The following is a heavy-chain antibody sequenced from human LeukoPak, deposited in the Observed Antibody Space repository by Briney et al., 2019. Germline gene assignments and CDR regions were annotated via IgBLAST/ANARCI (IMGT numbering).Heavy chain of an antibody. Sequence: GGSLRLSCAASGFTFSSYGMHWVRQAPGKGLEWVAVIWYDGSKKYYADSVKGRFTISRDNSKNTLYLEMNSLRAEDTAVYYCARDLGGVTDYWGQGTLVTVSS. CDR2: IWYDGSKK. CDR3: ARDLGGVTDY. D-gene: IGHD2-21*02. CDR1: GFTFSSYG. V-gene: IGHV3-33*01. J-gene: IGHJ4*02.